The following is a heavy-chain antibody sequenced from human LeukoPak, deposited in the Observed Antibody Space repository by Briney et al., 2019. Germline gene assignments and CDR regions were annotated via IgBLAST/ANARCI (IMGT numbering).Heavy chain of an antibody. V-gene: IGHV3-74*01. Sequence: PGGSLRLSCAASGFTFSSYWMHWVRHAPGKGLVWVSRINFDGSTTNYADSVKGRSSISRDNAKNTLYLQINSLRAEDTAVYYCARDTGVNRFDPWGQGTLVTVSS. CDR3: ARDTGVNRFDP. J-gene: IGHJ5*02. D-gene: IGHD1-14*01. CDR2: INFDGSTT. CDR1: GFTFSSYW.